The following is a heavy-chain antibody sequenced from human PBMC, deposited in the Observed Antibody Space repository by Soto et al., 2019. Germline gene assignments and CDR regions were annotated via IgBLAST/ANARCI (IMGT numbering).Heavy chain of an antibody. Sequence: ASVKVSCKASGSTFTSYGISWVRQAPGQGLEWMGWISAYNGNTNYAQKLQGRVTMTTDTSTSTAYMELRSLRSDDTAVYYCARDLGYCTNGVCSHGMDVWGQGTTVTVSS. V-gene: IGHV1-18*01. CDR2: ISAYNGNT. J-gene: IGHJ6*02. CDR1: GSTFTSYG. CDR3: ARDLGYCTNGVCSHGMDV. D-gene: IGHD2-8*01.